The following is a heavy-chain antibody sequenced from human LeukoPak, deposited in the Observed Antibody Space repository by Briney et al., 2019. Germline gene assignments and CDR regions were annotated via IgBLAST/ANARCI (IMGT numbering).Heavy chain of an antibody. J-gene: IGHJ4*02. V-gene: IGHV3-11*01. Sequence: PGGSLRLSCAASGFTFSDYYMSWIRQAPGKGLEWVSYISSSGSTIYYADSVKGRFTISRDNAKNSLYLQMNSLRAEDTAVYYCAGELRYFDWLLSNWGQGTLVTVSS. D-gene: IGHD3-9*01. CDR1: GFTFSDYY. CDR3: AGELRYFDWLLSN. CDR2: ISSSGSTI.